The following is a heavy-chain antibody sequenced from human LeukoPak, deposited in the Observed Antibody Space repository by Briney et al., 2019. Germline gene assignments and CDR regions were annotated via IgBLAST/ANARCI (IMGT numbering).Heavy chain of an antibody. J-gene: IGHJ4*02. CDR3: ANWGAGTKGLY. CDR2: ISGSSGNT. V-gene: IGHV3-23*01. CDR1: GLTFSDHA. Sequence: PGGSLRLSCAASGLTFSDHAVGWVRQAPGKGLEWVSSISGSSGNTYYADSVKGRYSISRDNSKNTVFLQINRLRAEDTAIYYCANWGAGTKGLYWGQGTLVTVSS. D-gene: IGHD1-1*01.